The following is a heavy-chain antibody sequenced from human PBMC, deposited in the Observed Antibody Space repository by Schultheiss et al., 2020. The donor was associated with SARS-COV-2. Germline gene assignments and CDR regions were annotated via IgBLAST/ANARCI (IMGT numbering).Heavy chain of an antibody. V-gene: IGHV4-61*02. J-gene: IGHJ2*01. D-gene: IGHD4/OR15-4a*01. CDR3: VRPRQYGGGWYFDV. CDR1: GGSISSITYY. CDR2: IYTSGST. Sequence: SETLSLTCTVSGGSISSITYYWGWIRQPPGKGLEWIGRIYTSGSTLFNPSLKSRVTVSADLSKNQFSLTLRSLTAADTAVYYCVRPRQYGGGWYFDVWGRGTLVTVSS.